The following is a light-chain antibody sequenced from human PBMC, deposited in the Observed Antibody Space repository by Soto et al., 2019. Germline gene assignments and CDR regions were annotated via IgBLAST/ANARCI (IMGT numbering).Light chain of an antibody. CDR1: QNITNN. CDR3: QQYYGLPPLN. Sequence: DIQITQSPSSLSASIVDRVTITCQASQNITNNLSWYQQKPGKAPNLLIYHASKLAKGVTSRFSGSGSGTDYSFIITSLQREDLATYYCQQYYGLPPLNFGQGTRLEIK. J-gene: IGKJ5*01. CDR2: HAS. V-gene: IGKV1-33*01.